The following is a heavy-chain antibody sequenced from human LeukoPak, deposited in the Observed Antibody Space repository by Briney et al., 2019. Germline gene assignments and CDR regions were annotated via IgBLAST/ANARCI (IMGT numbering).Heavy chain of an antibody. CDR1: GFTFSSYW. CDR3: ARRGSYYPFDY. J-gene: IGHJ4*02. V-gene: IGHV3-7*03. Sequence: GGSLRLSCAASGFTFSSYWMTWVRQAPGKGLEWVANIKHDGSEKYYVDSVKGRFTISRDSAKNLLYLQMNSLRAGDTAVYYCARRGSYYPFDYWGQGTLVTVSS. CDR2: IKHDGSEK. D-gene: IGHD1-26*01.